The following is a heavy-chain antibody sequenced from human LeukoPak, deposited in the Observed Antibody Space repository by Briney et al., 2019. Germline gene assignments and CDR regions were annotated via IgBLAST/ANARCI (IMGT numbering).Heavy chain of an antibody. CDR1: GFTFSSYW. Sequence: SGGSLRLSCAAPGFTFSSYWMHWVRQAPGKGLVWVSRINSDGSSTSYADSVKGRFTISRDNAKNTLYLQMNSLRAEDTAVYYCARESSLLRVDYWGQGTLVTVSS. J-gene: IGHJ4*02. V-gene: IGHV3-74*01. D-gene: IGHD3-10*01. CDR3: ARESSLLRVDY. CDR2: INSDGSST.